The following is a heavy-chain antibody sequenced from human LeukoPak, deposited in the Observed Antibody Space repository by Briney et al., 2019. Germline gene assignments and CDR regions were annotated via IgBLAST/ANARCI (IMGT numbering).Heavy chain of an antibody. CDR1: GFTFSSYA. CDR2: ISGRGGRI. J-gene: IGHJ4*02. D-gene: IGHD1-26*01. CDR3: ATSKYSGSY. Sequence: PGGSLRLFCAASGFTFSSYAMSWVRQPPGKGLEWVSAISGRGGRIYYGASVKGRFTISTDNSKNTLNLQMNSLRAEDTAVYYCATSKYSGSYWGQGTLVTVSS. V-gene: IGHV3-23*01.